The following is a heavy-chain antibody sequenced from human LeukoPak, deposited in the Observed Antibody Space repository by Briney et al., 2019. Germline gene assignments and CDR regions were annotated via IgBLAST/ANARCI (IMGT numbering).Heavy chain of an antibody. CDR1: GFTFSSDG. CDR3: ANSNDNCGDFFDY. CDR2: ISYDGSNK. V-gene: IGHV3-30*18. J-gene: IGHJ4*02. Sequence: GGSLRLSWAPDGFTFSSDGMRSVRQAPGKGLEWVAVISYDGSNKYYADSVKGRFTISRDNSKNTLYLQMNSLRAEATAVYYWANSNDNCGDFFDYWGQGTLVTVSS. D-gene: IGHD4-17*01.